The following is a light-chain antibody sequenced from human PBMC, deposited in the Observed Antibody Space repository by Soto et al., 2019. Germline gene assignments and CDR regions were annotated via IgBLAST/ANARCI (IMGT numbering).Light chain of an antibody. J-gene: IGLJ3*02. CDR1: SSNIGSDF. CDR2: RNN. CDR3: AAWDHSLSGWM. V-gene: IGLV1-47*01. Sequence: QSVLTQPPSASATPGQRVTISCSGSSSNIGSDFVFWYQQLPGTAPKLLIYRNNQRPSVVPDRFAGSKSGTSASLAISGLRSEDEADYYCAAWDHSLSGWMIGGGTKVTVL.